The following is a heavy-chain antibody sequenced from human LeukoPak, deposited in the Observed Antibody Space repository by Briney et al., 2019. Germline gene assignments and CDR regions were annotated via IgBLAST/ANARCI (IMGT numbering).Heavy chain of an antibody. CDR2: IYYSGST. D-gene: IGHD1-26*01. V-gene: IGHV4-59*08. CDR1: GGSISSYY. CDR3: ARQSSGSFPYYYYYYMDV. J-gene: IGHJ6*03. Sequence: SETLSLTCTVSGGSISSYYWSWIRQPPGEGLEWIGYIYYSGSTNYNPSLKSRVTISVDTSKNQFSLKLSSVTAADTAVYYCARQSSGSFPYYYYYYMDVWGKGTTVTVSS.